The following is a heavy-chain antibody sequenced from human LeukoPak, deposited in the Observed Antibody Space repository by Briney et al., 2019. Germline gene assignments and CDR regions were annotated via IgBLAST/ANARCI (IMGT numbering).Heavy chain of an antibody. V-gene: IGHV3-7*01. CDR3: ASYDNSGYYPYYYYYMDV. CDR2: INQDGSEK. J-gene: IGHJ6*03. Sequence: GGSLRLTCAASGFTFRSYWLSWVRQAPGQGLEWVANINQDGSEKYYVDSVRGRFTISRDNAKKSLYLQMKSLRAEDTAVYYCASYDNSGYYPYYYYYMDVWGTGTTVTISS. CDR1: GFTFRSYW. D-gene: IGHD3-22*01.